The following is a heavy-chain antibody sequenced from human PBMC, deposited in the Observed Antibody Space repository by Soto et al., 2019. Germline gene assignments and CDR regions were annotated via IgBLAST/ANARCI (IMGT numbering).Heavy chain of an antibody. CDR1: GGSIISSNFY. J-gene: IGHJ5*02. Sequence: KLQEAGPGLVKPSETLSLTCTVSGGSIISSNFYWGWIRQPPGKGLERIGSVEYGGSTYDNPSLKSRVAPSADTSKNLCSLKLTSVTAADTAIYYCARHVRGAVTMNWFDPWGHGTLVTVSS. CDR2: VEYGGST. D-gene: IGHD3-10*02. CDR3: ARHVRGAVTMNWFDP. V-gene: IGHV4-39*01.